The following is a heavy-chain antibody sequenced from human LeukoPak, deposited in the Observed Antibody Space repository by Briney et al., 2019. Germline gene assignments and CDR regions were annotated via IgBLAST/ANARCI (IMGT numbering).Heavy chain of an antibody. CDR1: GFTFSSYA. V-gene: IGHV3-23*01. J-gene: IGHJ4*02. CDR2: ISDSGGIT. D-gene: IGHD5-18*01. CDR3: AEVANGYSYYFDY. Sequence: GGSLRLSCAASGFTFSSYAMSWVRQAPGKGLDWVSAISDSGGITYYADSVKGRFTISRDNSKNTLYLQMNSLRAEDTAVYYCAEVANGYSYYFDYWGQGTLVTVSS.